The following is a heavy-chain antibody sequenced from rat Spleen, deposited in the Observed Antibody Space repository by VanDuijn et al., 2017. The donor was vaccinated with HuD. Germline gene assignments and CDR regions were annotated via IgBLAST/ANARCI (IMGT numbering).Heavy chain of an antibody. J-gene: IGHJ4*01. CDR1: GFTFTNYD. CDR3: TRGYVMDA. Sequence: EVRLVESGGGLVQPGRSLKLSCAASGFTFTNYDMAWVRQAPTKGLGWIASISTGGDNTYFRDSVKGRFTLSRDNAKNTQSLQMDSLRSEDTAIYYCTRGYVMDAWGQGASVTVSS. CDR2: ISTGGDNT. V-gene: IGHV5S13*01.